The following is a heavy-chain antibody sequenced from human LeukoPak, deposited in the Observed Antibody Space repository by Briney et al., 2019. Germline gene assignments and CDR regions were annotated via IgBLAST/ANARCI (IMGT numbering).Heavy chain of an antibody. CDR3: ARVLSTRRWWDIVVVPDSGPGWFDP. CDR2: IYTSGST. CDR1: GGSISSYY. D-gene: IGHD2-2*01. V-gene: IGHV4-4*07. J-gene: IGHJ5*02. Sequence: SETLSLTCTVSGGSISSYYWSWIRQPAGKGLEWIGRIYTSGSTNYNPSLKSRVTMSVDTSKSQFSLKLSSVTAADTAVYYCARVLSTRRWWDIVVVPDSGPGWFDPWGQGTLVTVFS.